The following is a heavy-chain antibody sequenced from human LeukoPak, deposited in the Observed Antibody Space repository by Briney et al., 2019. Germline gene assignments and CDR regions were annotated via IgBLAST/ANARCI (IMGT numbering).Heavy chain of an antibody. CDR1: GGSFSGYY. Sequence: SETLSLTCAVYGGSFSGYYWSWIRQPPGKGLEWIGEINHSGGTNYNPSLKSRVTISVDTSKNQFSLKLDSVTAADTAVYYCARGGSIVGATPHDTFDIWGQGTLVTVSS. V-gene: IGHV4-34*01. J-gene: IGHJ3*02. CDR2: INHSGGT. D-gene: IGHD1-26*01. CDR3: ARGGSIVGATPHDTFDI.